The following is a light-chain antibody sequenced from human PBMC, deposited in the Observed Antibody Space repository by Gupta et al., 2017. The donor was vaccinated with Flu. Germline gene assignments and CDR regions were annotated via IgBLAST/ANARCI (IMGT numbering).Light chain of an antibody. CDR1: SSNIGNNY. J-gene: IGLJ2*01. Sequence: TGPPSVSAAPGQKVTISCSGSSSNIGNNYVSWYQQLPGTAPKLLIYENNKRPSGIPDRFSGSKSGTSATLGITGLQTGDEADYYCGTWDSSLSAGDVVFGGGTKLTVL. CDR2: ENN. V-gene: IGLV1-51*02. CDR3: GTWDSSLSAGDVV.